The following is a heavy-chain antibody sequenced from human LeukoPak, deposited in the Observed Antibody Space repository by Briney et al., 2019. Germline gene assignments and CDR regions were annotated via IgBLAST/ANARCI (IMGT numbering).Heavy chain of an antibody. D-gene: IGHD3-22*01. V-gene: IGHV1-2*02. CDR2: INPNSGGT. Sequence: GXSVKVSCKASGYTFTGYYMHWVRQAPGQGLEWMGWINPNSGGTNYAQKFQGRVTMTRDTSISTAYMELSRLRSDDTAVYYCAREPQYYYDSSGYPSPFDYWGQGTLVTVSS. CDR3: AREPQYYYDSSGYPSPFDY. CDR1: GYTFTGYY. J-gene: IGHJ4*02.